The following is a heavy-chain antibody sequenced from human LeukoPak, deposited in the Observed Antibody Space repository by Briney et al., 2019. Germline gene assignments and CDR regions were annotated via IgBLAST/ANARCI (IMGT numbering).Heavy chain of an antibody. D-gene: IGHD4-17*01. CDR1: GGSISSNS. CDR3: ARSIPGVPDHYGDAQPYYMDV. CDR2: VYNNSSS. Sequence: PSETLSLTCTVSGGSISSNSWSWIRHRPGQGLEWIGNVYNNSSSNSNPSHKSQATISVDSSKNQFSLKLSSVTAAAPVEHYVARSIPGVPDHYGDAQPYYMDVGQKGTRDSV. V-gene: IGHV4-59*01. J-gene: IGHJ6*03.